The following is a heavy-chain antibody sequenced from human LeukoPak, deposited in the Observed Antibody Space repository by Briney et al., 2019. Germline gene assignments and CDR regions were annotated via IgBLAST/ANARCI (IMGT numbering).Heavy chain of an antibody. CDR1: GYTFTSYG. CDR2: ISAYNGNT. J-gene: IGHJ4*02. Sequence: ASVKVSCKASGYTFTSYGISWVRQAPGQGLEWMGWISAYNGNTNYAQKLQGRVTMTTDTSTSTAYMELRSLRSDDTAVYYCARGDGPAGAGYQLLYGGDYWGQGTLVTVSS. V-gene: IGHV1-18*01. CDR3: ARGDGPAGAGYQLLYGGDY. D-gene: IGHD2-2*02.